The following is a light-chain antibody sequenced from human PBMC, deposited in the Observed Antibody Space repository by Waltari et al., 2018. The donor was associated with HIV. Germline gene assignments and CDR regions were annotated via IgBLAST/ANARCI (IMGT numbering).Light chain of an antibody. J-gene: IGKJ1*01. CDR1: QSVRTN. V-gene: IGKV3-15*01. CDR2: GAS. CDR3: QQYDYWPPWT. Sequence: EVLLTQSPATLSVSPGDRTTISCRASQSVRTNLAWYQHRPGQPTRLLIHGASTRATGIAARFSGSLSGTQFTLTINSLQSEDYAVYYCQQYDYWPPWTFGQGTKVEMK.